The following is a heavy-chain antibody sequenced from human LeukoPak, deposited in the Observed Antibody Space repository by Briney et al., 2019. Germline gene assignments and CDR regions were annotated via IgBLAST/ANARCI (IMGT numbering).Heavy chain of an antibody. J-gene: IGHJ5*02. D-gene: IGHD3-22*01. CDR1: GYTFTGYY. CDR3: ARDRRYHYDVRATPTFWLDP. V-gene: IGHV1-2*02. Sequence: GASVKVSCKASGYTFTGYYLYRVRQAPGQGLEWMGWINPNSGDTNYAQRFRDRVTMTRDTSMRTAYMQLTRLTSDDTAVYYCARDRRYHYDVRATPTFWLDPWGQGTLVTVSS. CDR2: INPNSGDT.